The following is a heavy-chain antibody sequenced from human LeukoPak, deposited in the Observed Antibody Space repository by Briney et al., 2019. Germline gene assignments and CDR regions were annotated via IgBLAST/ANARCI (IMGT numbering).Heavy chain of an antibody. J-gene: IGHJ6*02. V-gene: IGHV3-23*01. CDR1: GFTFSSYA. CDR3: ARETHSSSWPLEYYYGMDV. Sequence: TGGSLRLSCAASGFTFSSYAMSWVRQAPGKGLEWVSAISGSGGSTYYADSVRGRFTISRDNSKNTLYLRMNSLRAEDTAVYYCARETHSSSWPLEYYYGMDVWGQGTTVTVSS. CDR2: ISGSGGST. D-gene: IGHD6-13*01.